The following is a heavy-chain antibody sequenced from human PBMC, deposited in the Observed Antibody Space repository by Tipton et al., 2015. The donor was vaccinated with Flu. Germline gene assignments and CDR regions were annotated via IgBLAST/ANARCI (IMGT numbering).Heavy chain of an antibody. CDR1: GVSIRGGTYY. Sequence: TLSLTCSVSGVSIRGGTYYWSWIRQPAGKGLEYIGRIFATGATDYNPSLKSRVTISVDKSKNQFSLKLSSVTAADTAMYYCARAECSGGSCLLDYWGQGTLVTVSS. D-gene: IGHD2-15*01. CDR3: ARAECSGGSCLLDY. J-gene: IGHJ4*02. CDR2: IFATGAT. V-gene: IGHV4-61*02.